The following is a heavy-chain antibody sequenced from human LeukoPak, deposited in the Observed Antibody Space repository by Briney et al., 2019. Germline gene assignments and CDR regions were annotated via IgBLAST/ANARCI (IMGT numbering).Heavy chain of an antibody. CDR3: ASYGSGSYPQFDP. V-gene: IGHV3-21*01. J-gene: IGHJ5*02. CDR2: ISSSSSYI. D-gene: IGHD3-10*01. CDR1: GFTFSSYS. Sequence: GGSLRLSCAASGFTFSSYSMNWVRQAPGKGLEWVSSISSSSSYIYYADSVKGRFTISKENPQNSVYLEMSSLRAEDTAVYYWASYGSGSYPQFDPWGQGTLVTVSS.